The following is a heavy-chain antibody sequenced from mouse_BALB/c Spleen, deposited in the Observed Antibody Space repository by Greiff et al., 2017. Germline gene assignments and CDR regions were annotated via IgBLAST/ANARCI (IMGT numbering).Heavy chain of an antibody. CDR3: ARNRYDGDY. D-gene: IGHD2-14*01. J-gene: IGHJ2*01. CDR2: INPSNGRT. Sequence: VQLQQSGAELVKPGASVKLSCKASGYTFTSYWMHWVKQRPGQGLEWIGEINPSNGRTNYNEKFKSKATLTVDKSSSTAYMQLSSLTSVDSAVYYCARNRYDGDYWGQGTTLTVSS. CDR1: GYTFTSYW. V-gene: IGHV1S81*02.